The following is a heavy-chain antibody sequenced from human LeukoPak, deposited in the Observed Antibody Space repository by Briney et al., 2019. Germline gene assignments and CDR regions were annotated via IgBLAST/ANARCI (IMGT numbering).Heavy chain of an antibody. D-gene: IGHD3-22*01. CDR3: ATDKGYYDSSGYFGLYAFDI. Sequence: ASVKVSCKVSGYTLTELSMHWVRQAPGKGLEWMGGFDPEDGETIYAQKFQGRVTMTEDTSTDTAYMELSGLRSEDTAVYYCATDKGYYDSSGYFGLYAFDIWGQGTMVTVS. CDR1: GYTLTELS. V-gene: IGHV1-24*01. J-gene: IGHJ3*02. CDR2: FDPEDGET.